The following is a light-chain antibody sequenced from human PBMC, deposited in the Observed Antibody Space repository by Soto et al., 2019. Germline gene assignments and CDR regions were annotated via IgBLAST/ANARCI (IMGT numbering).Light chain of an antibody. Sequence: EIVLTQSPATLSLPPGERATLSCRASQSVSSYLVWYQQKPGQAPRLLIYDASNRATGIPARLSGSGSGTDFTLTISSLEPEDFAVYYCQQRSNWPLTFGGGTKVDIK. J-gene: IGKJ4*01. CDR1: QSVSSY. V-gene: IGKV3-11*01. CDR2: DAS. CDR3: QQRSNWPLT.